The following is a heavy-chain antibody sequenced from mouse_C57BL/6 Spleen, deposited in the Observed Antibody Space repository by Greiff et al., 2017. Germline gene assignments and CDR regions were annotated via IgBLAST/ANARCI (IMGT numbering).Heavy chain of an antibody. V-gene: IGHV5-9-1*02. CDR2: ISSGGDYI. CDR3: TRAYGSSARTLFDD. CDR1: GFTFSSYA. J-gene: IGHJ2*01. Sequence: EVKVVESGEGLVKPGGSLKLSCAASGFTFSSYAMSWVRQTPEKRLEWVAYISSGGDYIYYADTVKGRFTISRDNARNTLYLQMSRLKSEDTAMYYGTRAYGSSARTLFDDWGQGTTLTVSS. D-gene: IGHD1-1*01.